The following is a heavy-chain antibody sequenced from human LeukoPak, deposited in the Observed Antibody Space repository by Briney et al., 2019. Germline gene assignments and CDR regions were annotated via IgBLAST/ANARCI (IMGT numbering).Heavy chain of an antibody. J-gene: IGHJ4*02. Sequence: SDTLSLTCTVSGGSIRTYYWSWIRQPPGKGLEWIAYIDYRGSTNYNPSLKSRVTISVDTSKNQFSLKLSSVTAADTAVYYCARVGALGGFDYWGQGTLVTVSS. CDR1: GGSIRTYY. CDR3: ARVGALGGFDY. D-gene: IGHD1-26*01. CDR2: IDYRGST. V-gene: IGHV4-59*01.